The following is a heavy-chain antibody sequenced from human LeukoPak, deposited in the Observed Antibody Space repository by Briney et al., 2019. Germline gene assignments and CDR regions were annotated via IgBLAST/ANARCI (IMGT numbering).Heavy chain of an antibody. CDR1: GFTFSSYG. Sequence: GGSLRLSCAASGFTFSSYGMHWVRQAPGKGLEWVAFIRYDGSNKYYADSVKGRFTISRDNSKNTLYLQMNSLRAEDTAVYYCAKVNDFWSGYYTSGYWGQGTLVTVSS. D-gene: IGHD3-3*01. J-gene: IGHJ4*02. V-gene: IGHV3-30*02. CDR2: IRYDGSNK. CDR3: AKVNDFWSGYYTSGY.